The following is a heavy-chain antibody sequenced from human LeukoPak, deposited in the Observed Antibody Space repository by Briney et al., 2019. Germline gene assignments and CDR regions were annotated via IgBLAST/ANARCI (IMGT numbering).Heavy chain of an antibody. J-gene: IGHJ3*02. CDR2: IFYSGCT. D-gene: IGHD3-16*01. CDR3: AKSNGYALVDI. Sequence: SETLSLTCTVSGGSISTSNYYWGWIRQPPGKGLEWIGNIFYSGCTYYSPSLRSRVTISLDTSRNQFSLKLNSVTAADTAVYYCAKSNGYALVDIWGQGTMVTVSS. V-gene: IGHV4-39*07. CDR1: GGSISTSNYY.